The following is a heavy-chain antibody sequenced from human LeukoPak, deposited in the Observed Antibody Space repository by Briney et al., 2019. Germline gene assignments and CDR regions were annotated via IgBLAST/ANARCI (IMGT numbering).Heavy chain of an antibody. CDR3: ARGHVGYCSGGSCYSPTDDAFDI. Sequence: SETLSLTCTVSGGSISSYYWSWIRQPAGKGLEWIGRIYTSGSTNYNPSLKSRVTMSVDTSKNQFSLKLSSVTAADTAVYYCARGHVGYCSGGSCYSPTDDAFDIWGQGTMVTVSS. D-gene: IGHD2-15*01. CDR1: GGSISSYY. V-gene: IGHV4-4*07. CDR2: IYTSGST. J-gene: IGHJ3*02.